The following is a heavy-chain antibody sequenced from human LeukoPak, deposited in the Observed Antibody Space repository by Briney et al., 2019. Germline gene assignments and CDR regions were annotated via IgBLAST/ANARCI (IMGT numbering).Heavy chain of an antibody. Sequence: SETLSLTCTVSGGSISSYYWSWIRQPPGKGLEWIGYIYHSGSTNYNPSLKSRVTISVDTSKNQFSLKLSSVTAADTAVYYCAGGYDEGGFDYWGQGTLVTVSS. CDR1: GGSISSYY. CDR3: AGGYDEGGFDY. J-gene: IGHJ4*02. D-gene: IGHD5-12*01. V-gene: IGHV4-59*01. CDR2: IYHSGST.